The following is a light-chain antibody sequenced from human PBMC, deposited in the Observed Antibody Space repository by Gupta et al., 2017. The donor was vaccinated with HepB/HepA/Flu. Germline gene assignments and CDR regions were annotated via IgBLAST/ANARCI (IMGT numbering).Light chain of an antibody. CDR1: SSNIGPGYD. Sequence: SVLTQPPSVSGAPGQRVTITCTGSSSNIGPGYDVHWSQQLPGTAPNLLIYDNGNRPSGVPDRCSGSKSGTTASMAITGLQAEDEADYYCQSYDSSLSGFYVFGTGTKVTVL. CDR2: DNG. J-gene: IGLJ1*01. V-gene: IGLV1-40*01. CDR3: QSYDSSLSGFYV.